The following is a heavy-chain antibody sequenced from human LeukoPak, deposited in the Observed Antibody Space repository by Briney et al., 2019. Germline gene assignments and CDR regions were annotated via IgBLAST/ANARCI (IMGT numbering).Heavy chain of an antibody. CDR2: IYYSGST. Sequence: SETLSLTCTVSCGSISSYYWSWIRQPPGKGLEGIGYIYYSGSTNYNPSLKSRVTISVDTSKNQFSLQLSCVTAADTAVYYCARGSMVRGVTLDYWGQGTLVTVSS. J-gene: IGHJ4*02. CDR3: ARGSMVRGVTLDY. CDR1: CGSISSYY. V-gene: IGHV4-59*01. D-gene: IGHD3-10*01.